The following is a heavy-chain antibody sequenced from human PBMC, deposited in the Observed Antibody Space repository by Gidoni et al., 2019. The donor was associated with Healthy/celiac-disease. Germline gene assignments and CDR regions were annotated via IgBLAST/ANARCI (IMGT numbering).Heavy chain of an antibody. CDR3: ARVTIPPYYMDV. CDR2: INHSGST. Sequence: QVQLQQWGAGLLKPSETLSLTCAVYGGSFSGYYWSWIRQPPGKGLEWIGEINHSGSTNYNPSLKSRVTTSVDTSKNQFSLKLSSVTAADTAVYYCARVTIPPYYMDVWGKGTTVTVSS. CDR1: GGSFSGYY. V-gene: IGHV4-34*01. J-gene: IGHJ6*03. D-gene: IGHD2-21*01.